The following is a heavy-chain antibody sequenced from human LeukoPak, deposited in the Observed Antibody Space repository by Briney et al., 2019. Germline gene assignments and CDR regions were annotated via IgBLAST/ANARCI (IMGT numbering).Heavy chain of an antibody. J-gene: IGHJ3*02. D-gene: IGHD2-15*01. CDR3: ARLTGGTAFDI. CDR2: INWNGGST. CDR1: GFTFSSYA. Sequence: GGSLRLSCAASGFTFSSYAMSWVRQAPGKGLEWVSGINWNGGSTGYADSVKGRFTISRDNAKNSLYLQMNSLRAEDTALYHCARLTGGTAFDIWGQGTMVTVSS. V-gene: IGHV3-20*01.